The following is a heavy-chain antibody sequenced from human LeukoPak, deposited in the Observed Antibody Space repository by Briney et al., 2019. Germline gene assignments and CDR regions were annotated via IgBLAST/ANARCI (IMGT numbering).Heavy chain of an antibody. CDR3: ARHKGDTYYDILTGYNNWFDP. CDR1: GGSIRSDY. D-gene: IGHD3-9*01. CDR2: IYYSGST. Sequence: SETLSLTCSVSGGSIRSDYWSWIRQPPGKGLEWIGYIYYSGSTNYNPSLKSRVTISVDTSKNQFSLKLSSVTAADTAVYYCARHKGDTYYDILTGYNNWFDPWGQGTLVTVSS. V-gene: IGHV4-59*08. J-gene: IGHJ5*02.